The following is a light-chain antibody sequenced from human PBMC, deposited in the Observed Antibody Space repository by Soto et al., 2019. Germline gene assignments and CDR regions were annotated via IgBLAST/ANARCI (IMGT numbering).Light chain of an antibody. Sequence: DIVMTQSPLSLPVTPGEPASISCRSSQSLLHSNGYNYLDWYLQKPGQSPQLLIYLGSNRASGVPXTFSGSGSGTDFTLKISRVEAEDVGVYYCMQALQTPAFGQGTKVELK. CDR1: QSLLHSNGYNY. CDR3: MQALQTPA. J-gene: IGKJ1*01. CDR2: LGS. V-gene: IGKV2-28*01.